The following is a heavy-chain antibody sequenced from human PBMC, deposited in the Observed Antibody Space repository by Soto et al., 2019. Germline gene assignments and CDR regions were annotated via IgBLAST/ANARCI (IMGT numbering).Heavy chain of an antibody. V-gene: IGHV1-69*01. CDR2: ITPIAETT. D-gene: IGHD3-3*01. CDR3: ARGVAPGQTAAPYVFDI. CDR1: VGPFSRYA. Sequence: QAQLVQSGAEVKKPGSSVRVSCRASVGPFSRYAVSWVRQAPGQGLEWIGGITPIAETTNYAQKFRGRISITADESTDTVYMELRRLTSDDTADYFCARGVAPGQTAAPYVFDIWGQGTRVTVSS. J-gene: IGHJ3*02.